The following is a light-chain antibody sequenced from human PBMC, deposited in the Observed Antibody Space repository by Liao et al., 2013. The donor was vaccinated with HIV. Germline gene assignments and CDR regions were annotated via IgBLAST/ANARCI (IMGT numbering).Light chain of an antibody. CDR3: QAWYGSMGV. Sequence: SFQFTQPPSVSVSPGQTATITCSGGGLGDKFACWYQQKSGQSPVMVVYHDTKRPSGIPERFSGSKSGNTATLTISGTQATDDGYYYCQAWYGSMGVFGGGTRLTVL. V-gene: IGLV3-1*01. CDR1: GLGDKF. J-gene: IGLJ3*02. CDR2: HDT.